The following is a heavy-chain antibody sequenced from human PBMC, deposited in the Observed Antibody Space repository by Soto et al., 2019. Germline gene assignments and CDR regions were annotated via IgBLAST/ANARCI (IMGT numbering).Heavy chain of an antibody. V-gene: IGHV4-31*03. CDR1: GGSISSGGYY. CDR3: ARGHGLNDAEGFCDP. Sequence: QVQLQESGPGLVKPSQTLSLTCTVSGGSISSGGYYWSWIRQHPGKGLEWIGYVYYSGRTYYDPSPKSRVTTSVDPSKHQSSLKLSSVTAADTAVYYCARGHGLNDAEGFCDPWGQGTLVTVSS. D-gene: IGHD1-1*01. J-gene: IGHJ5*02. CDR2: VYYSGRT.